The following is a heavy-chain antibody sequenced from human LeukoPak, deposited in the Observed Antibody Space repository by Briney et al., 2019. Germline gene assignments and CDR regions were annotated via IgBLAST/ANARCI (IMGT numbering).Heavy chain of an antibody. V-gene: IGHV4-4*07. D-gene: IGHD5-18*01. CDR3: ARAYSPIYYYYYYMDV. CDR2: IYTSGST. Sequence: PSETLSLTCTVSGGSISSYYWSWIRQPAGKGLEWIGRIYTSGSTNYNPSLKSRVTISVDTSKNQFSLKLSSVTAADTAVYYCARAYSPIYYYYYYMDVWGKGTTVTVSS. CDR1: GGSISSYY. J-gene: IGHJ6*03.